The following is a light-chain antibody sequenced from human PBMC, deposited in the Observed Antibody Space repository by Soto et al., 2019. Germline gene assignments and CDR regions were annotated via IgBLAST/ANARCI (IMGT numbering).Light chain of an antibody. V-gene: IGKV3-20*01. Sequence: EIVLTQSPGTLSLSPGERATLSCRASESVSSFLAWYQQKPGQAPRLCIYGASLRAPGIPDRFSGSGSGTDFTLTISRLEPEDFAIYDCQQYLTSPRPFGPGTTVDFK. CDR3: QQYLTSPRP. CDR1: ESVSSF. CDR2: GAS. J-gene: IGKJ3*01.